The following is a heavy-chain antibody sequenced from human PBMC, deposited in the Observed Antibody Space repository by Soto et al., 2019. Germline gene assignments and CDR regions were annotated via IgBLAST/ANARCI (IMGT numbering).Heavy chain of an antibody. J-gene: IGHJ6*02. CDR2: IYHSGST. CDR3: ARDGLDYQTASESYYYGMDV. D-gene: IGHD4-17*01. V-gene: IGHV4-4*02. Sequence: SETLSLTCAVSGGSISSSNWWSWVRQPPGKGLEWIGEIYHSGSTNYNPSLKSRVTISVDKSKNQFSLKLSSVTAADTAVYYCARDGLDYQTASESYYYGMDVWGQGTTVTVSS. CDR1: GGSISSSNW.